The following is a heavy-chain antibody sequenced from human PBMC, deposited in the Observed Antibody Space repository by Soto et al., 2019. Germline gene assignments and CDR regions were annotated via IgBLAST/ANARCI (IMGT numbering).Heavy chain of an antibody. Sequence: SVKVSCKASGGTVSSYAIIGVQQAPGQGLEWMGGIIPIFGTANYAQKFQGRVTITADKSTSTAYMELSSLRSEDTAVYYCAISRPSSSSAPDYWGQGTLVTVSS. CDR2: IIPIFGTA. CDR1: GGTVSSYA. D-gene: IGHD6-6*01. V-gene: IGHV1-69*06. J-gene: IGHJ4*02. CDR3: AISRPSSSSAPDY.